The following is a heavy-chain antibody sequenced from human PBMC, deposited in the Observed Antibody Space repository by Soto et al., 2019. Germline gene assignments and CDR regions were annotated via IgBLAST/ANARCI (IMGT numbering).Heavy chain of an antibody. CDR3: AREDDGGDRDYYGLDV. Sequence: QVQLQQSGPGLVKPSQTLSLTCTVSGGSISGDYYHWTWIRQSPGKGLEWIGYVFHSGSVLYNPSLQSRLNFSVDTTYNQCSLRLSSVTAADTAVYFCAREDDGGDRDYYGLDVWGQGTTVTVSS. CDR1: GGSISGDYYH. D-gene: IGHD2-21*02. CDR2: VFHSGSV. V-gene: IGHV4-30-4*08. J-gene: IGHJ6*02.